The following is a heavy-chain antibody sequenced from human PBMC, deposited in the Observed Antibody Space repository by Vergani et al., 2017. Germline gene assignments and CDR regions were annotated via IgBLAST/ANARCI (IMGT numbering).Heavy chain of an antibody. Sequence: EVQLVESGGGLIQPGGSLRLSCAASGFTVSSNYMSWVRQAPGKGLEWVSVIYSGGSTYYADSVKGRFTISRDNSKNTLYLQMNSLRAEDTAVYYCARVKGVVGANAFEQWGQGTLVTVSS. V-gene: IGHV3-53*01. D-gene: IGHD1-26*01. J-gene: IGHJ4*02. CDR3: ARVKGVVGANAFEQ. CDR2: IYSGGST. CDR1: GFTVSSNY.